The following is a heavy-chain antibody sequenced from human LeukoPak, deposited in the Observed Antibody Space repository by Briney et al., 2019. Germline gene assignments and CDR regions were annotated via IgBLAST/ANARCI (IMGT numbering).Heavy chain of an antibody. CDR2: INPSGGST. Sequence: ASVKVSCKASGYTFTSYYMHWVRQAPGQGLEWMGIINPSGGSTSYAQKFQSRVTMTRDTSTSTVYMELSSLRSEDTAVYYCARTIGYSYGFQSVLDYWGQGTLVTVSS. V-gene: IGHV1-46*01. J-gene: IGHJ4*02. CDR1: GYTFTSYY. CDR3: ARTIGYSYGFQSVLDY. D-gene: IGHD5-18*01.